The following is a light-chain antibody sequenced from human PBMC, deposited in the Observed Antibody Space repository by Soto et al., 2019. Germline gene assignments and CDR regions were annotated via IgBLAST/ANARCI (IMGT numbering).Light chain of an antibody. CDR2: GAS. Sequence: EIVMTQSPATLSVSPGERATLSCRASQSVSSGLAWFQQTPGQAPRLLIYGASTRATGIPARFSGSGSGTEFTLTISSLQPEDFAVYYCQQYSNWAPITFGPGTKVDIK. CDR3: QQYSNWAPIT. J-gene: IGKJ3*01. V-gene: IGKV3-15*01. CDR1: QSVSSG.